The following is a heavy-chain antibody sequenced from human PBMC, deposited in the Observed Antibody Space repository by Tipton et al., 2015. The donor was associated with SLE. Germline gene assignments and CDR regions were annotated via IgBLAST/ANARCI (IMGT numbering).Heavy chain of an antibody. D-gene: IGHD3-10*01. V-gene: IGHV4-59*12. J-gene: IGHJ4*02. CDR2: IYYSGNT. CDR1: GGSIGTDY. CDR3: ARRRPYGTGYFDY. Sequence: TLSLTCTVSGGSIGTDYWSWIRQLPGKGLEGIGYIYYSGNTYYNPSLRSRITISVDTSKDKVYLKLNSVTAADTAVYYCARRRPYGTGYFDYWGQGTLVTVSS.